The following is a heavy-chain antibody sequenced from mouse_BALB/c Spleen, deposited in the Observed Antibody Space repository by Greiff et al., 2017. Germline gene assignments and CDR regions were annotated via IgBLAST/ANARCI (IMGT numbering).Heavy chain of an antibody. CDR1: GYTFTSYV. CDR3: ALTTASYYYAMDY. CDR2: INPYNDGT. Sequence: LVESGPELVKPGASVKMSCKASGYTFTSYVMHWVKQKPGQGLEWIGYINPYNDGTKYNEKFKGKATLTSDKSSSTAYMELSSLTSEDSAVYYCALTTASYYYAMDYWGQGTSVTVSS. J-gene: IGHJ4*01. D-gene: IGHD1-2*01. V-gene: IGHV1-14*01.